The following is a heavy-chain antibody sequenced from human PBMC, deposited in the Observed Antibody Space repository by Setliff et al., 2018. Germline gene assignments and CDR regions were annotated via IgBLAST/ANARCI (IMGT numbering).Heavy chain of an antibody. J-gene: IGHJ4*02. CDR2: IYTSWST. V-gene: IGHV4-61*09. CDR3: ARKVEQWLTPHFDY. Sequence: PSETLSLTCTVSDDSISSRHYYWSWIRQPAGKGLEWLGQIYTSWSTNYNPSLKGRATLSIDTSKDQFSLTVTSVTAADTAVYYCARKVEQWLTPHFDYWGQGALVTVSS. CDR1: DDSISSRHYY. D-gene: IGHD6-19*01.